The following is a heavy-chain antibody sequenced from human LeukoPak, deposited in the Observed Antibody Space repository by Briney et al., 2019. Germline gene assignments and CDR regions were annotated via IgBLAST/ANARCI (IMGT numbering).Heavy chain of an antibody. CDR3: ARYSYGYDY. V-gene: IGHV4-34*01. Sequence: PSETLSLTCAVYGGSFSGYYWSWIRQPPGKGLEWIGEINHSGSTNYNPSLKSRVTISVDTSKNQFSLKLSSVTAADTAVYYCARYSYGYDYWGQGTLVIVSS. CDR2: INHSGST. CDR1: GGSFSGYY. J-gene: IGHJ4*02. D-gene: IGHD5-18*01.